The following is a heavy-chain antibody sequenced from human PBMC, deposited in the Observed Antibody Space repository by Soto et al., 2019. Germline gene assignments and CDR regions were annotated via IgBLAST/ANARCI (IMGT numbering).Heavy chain of an antibody. CDR1: GGSFSGYY. D-gene: IGHD3-3*01. CDR2: INHSGST. V-gene: IGHV4-34*01. J-gene: IGHJ6*03. Sequence: QVQLQQWGAGLLKPSETLSLTCAVSGGSFSGYYWSWIRQPPGKGLEWIGEINHSGSTNYNPSLKSRVTISVDTSKKQFSLKLSSVTAEDTAVYYCARAGVGALRAPALYDYSMDVWGKGTTVTVSS. CDR3: ARAGVGALRAPALYDYSMDV.